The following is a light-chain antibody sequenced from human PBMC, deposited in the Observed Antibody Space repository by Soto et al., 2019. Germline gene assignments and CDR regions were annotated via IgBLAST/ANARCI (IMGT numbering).Light chain of an antibody. CDR1: SSDVDGYNY. Sequence: QSALTQPASVSGSPGQSITISCTGTSSDVDGYNYVSWYQQHPGKAPKLMIYKVTNRPSGVSNRFSGSKSGNTASLTISGLQAEDEADYYCSSFTSSSSPYVFGTGTKLTVL. J-gene: IGLJ1*01. CDR2: KVT. V-gene: IGLV2-14*01. CDR3: SSFTSSSSPYV.